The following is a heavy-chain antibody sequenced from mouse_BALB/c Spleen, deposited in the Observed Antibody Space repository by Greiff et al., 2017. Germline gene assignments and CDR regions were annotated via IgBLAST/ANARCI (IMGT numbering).Heavy chain of an antibody. CDR1: GYAFSSYW. J-gene: IGHJ3*01. D-gene: IGHD3-3*01. CDR2: IYPGDGDT. CDR3: ARSRPWFAY. V-gene: IGHV1-80*01. Sequence: VQVVESGAELVRPGSSVKISCKASGYAFSSYWMNWVKQRPGQGLEWIGQIYPGDGDTNYNGKFKGKATLTADKSSSTAYMQLSSLTSEDSAVYFCARSRPWFAYWGQGTLVTVSA.